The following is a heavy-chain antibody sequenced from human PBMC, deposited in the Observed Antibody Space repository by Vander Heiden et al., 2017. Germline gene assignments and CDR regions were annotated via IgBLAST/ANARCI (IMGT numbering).Heavy chain of an antibody. CDR1: GFTFSSYG. CDR2: IWYDGSNK. D-gene: IGHD4-17*01. Sequence: GFTFSSYGMHWVRQAPGKGLEWVAVIWYDGSNKYYADSVKGRFTISRDNSKNTLYLQMNSLRAEDTAVYYCAKDYGERGLWFDPWGQGTLVTVSS. J-gene: IGHJ5*02. V-gene: IGHV3-33*06. CDR3: AKDYGERGLWFDP.